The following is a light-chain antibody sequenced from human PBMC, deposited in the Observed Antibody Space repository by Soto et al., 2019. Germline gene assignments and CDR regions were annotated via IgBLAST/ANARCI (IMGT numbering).Light chain of an antibody. CDR1: SSNIGSNT. CDR2: SHN. J-gene: IGLJ1*01. V-gene: IGLV1-44*01. Sequence: QSALTQPPSASGTPGQRVTISCSGSSSNIGSNTVNWYQQLPGTAPKLLIYSHNQRPSGVPDRFSGSKSGTSASLAISGLQSEDEADYYCAAWDDSLNTYVFXTGTKVTVL. CDR3: AAWDDSLNTYV.